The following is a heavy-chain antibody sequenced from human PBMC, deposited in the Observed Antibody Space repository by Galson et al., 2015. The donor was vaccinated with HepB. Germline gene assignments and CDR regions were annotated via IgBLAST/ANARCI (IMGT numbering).Heavy chain of an antibody. Sequence: LRLSCAASGFTFSSDSMTWVRQAPGQGLEWVSYINSNSRYIYYTDSMKGRFTISRDNAKNSLYLQMNGLRVEDTAVYYCARAPRGSGSFADYWGQGTLVTVSS. D-gene: IGHD3-10*01. V-gene: IGHV3-21*01. CDR3: ARAPRGSGSFADY. CDR2: INSNSRYI. CDR1: GFTFSSDS. J-gene: IGHJ4*02.